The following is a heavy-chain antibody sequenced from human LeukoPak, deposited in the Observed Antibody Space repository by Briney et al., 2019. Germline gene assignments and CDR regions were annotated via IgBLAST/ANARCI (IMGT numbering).Heavy chain of an antibody. CDR2: IYYSGST. CDR1: GDSINSYY. Sequence: SETLSLTCAVSGDSINSYYWSWIRQPPGKGLEWIGYIYYSGSTNYNPSLKSRVTISVDTSKNQFSLKLSSVTAADTAVYYCARLSLYSSSWYPYYMDVWGKGTTVTVSS. CDR3: ARLSLYSSSWYPYYMDV. D-gene: IGHD6-13*01. J-gene: IGHJ6*03. V-gene: IGHV4-59*01.